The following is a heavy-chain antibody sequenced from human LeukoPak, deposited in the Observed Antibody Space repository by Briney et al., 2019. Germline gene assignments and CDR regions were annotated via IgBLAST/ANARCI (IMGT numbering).Heavy chain of an antibody. J-gene: IGHJ4*02. CDR2: IKQDGSEK. CDR3: ARGIYGSGY. CDR1: GLTFSTYS. D-gene: IGHD3-10*01. V-gene: IGHV3-7*01. Sequence: GGSLRLSCAASGLTFSTYSMSWVRQAPGKGLEWVANIKQDGSEKYYVDSVKGRFTISRDNAKNSLYLQMNSLRAEDTAVYYCARGIYGSGYWGQGPLVTVSS.